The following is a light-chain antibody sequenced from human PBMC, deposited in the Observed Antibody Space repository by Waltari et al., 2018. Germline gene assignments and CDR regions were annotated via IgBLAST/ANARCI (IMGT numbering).Light chain of an antibody. CDR3: QQSYTTPWT. Sequence: DIQMTQSPSSLSASLRDRVIITCRASQSISTYFNWYQQKPGKAPKLLIYAASSLQGGVPSRFSGSGSGTDFTLTISSLQPEDFATYFCQQSYTTPWTFGQGTKVQIK. J-gene: IGKJ1*01. CDR1: QSISTY. V-gene: IGKV1-39*01. CDR2: AAS.